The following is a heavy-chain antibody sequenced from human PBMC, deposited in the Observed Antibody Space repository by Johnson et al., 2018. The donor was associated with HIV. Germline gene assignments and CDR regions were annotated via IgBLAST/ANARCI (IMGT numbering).Heavy chain of an antibody. D-gene: IGHD3-10*01. J-gene: IGHJ3*01. V-gene: IGHV3-9*01. Sequence: VQLVESGGGVVQPGRSLRLSCAASGFTFDDYAMHWVRQAPGQGLEWVSGINWNGGSTGYADSVKGRFTISNDNAKNSLSLQKNSLRAGDTALYYCAKDLSSELLWFIRDAFDVWGQGTMVTVSS. CDR3: AKDLSSELLWFIRDAFDV. CDR1: GFTFDDYA. CDR2: INWNGGST.